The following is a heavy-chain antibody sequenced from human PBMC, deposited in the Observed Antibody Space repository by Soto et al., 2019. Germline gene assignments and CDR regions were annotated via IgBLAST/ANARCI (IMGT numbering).Heavy chain of an antibody. V-gene: IGHV4-34*01. CDR2: INHSGST. CDR3: ASPKFGELLYY. CDR1: GFTFSSFA. Sequence: GALRLSWAASGFTFSSFAMSWVRQAPGKGLEWIGEINHSGSTNYNPSLKSRVTISVDTSKNQFSLKLSSVTAADTAVYYCASPKFGELLYYWGQGTLVTSPQ. J-gene: IGHJ4*02. D-gene: IGHD3-10*01.